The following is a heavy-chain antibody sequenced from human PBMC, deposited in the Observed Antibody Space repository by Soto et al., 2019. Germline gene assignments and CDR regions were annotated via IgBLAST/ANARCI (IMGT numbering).Heavy chain of an antibody. CDR1: GGSIGNKY. CDR3: ARGGTYGSLMIRDRFDS. Sequence: QVQLEESGPGLVKPSETLSLTCTVSGGSIGNKYWSWIRQPPGKGLEWIGYISNTGRPNYNPSLKSRATLAIDTSIHHFPLKLSSVTVADTAVYYCARGGTYGSLMIRDRFDSWGQGTLVTVSS. D-gene: IGHD6-6*01. J-gene: IGHJ5*01. V-gene: IGHV4-59*01. CDR2: ISNTGRP.